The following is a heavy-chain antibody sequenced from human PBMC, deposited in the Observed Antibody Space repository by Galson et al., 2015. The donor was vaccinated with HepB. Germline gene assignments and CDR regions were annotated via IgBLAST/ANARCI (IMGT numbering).Heavy chain of an antibody. CDR2: IYYSGST. D-gene: IGHD3-22*01. CDR3: ARARSGYYGAFDI. Sequence: TLSLTCTVSGGSISSYYWSWIRQPPGKGLEWIGYIYYSGSTNYNPSLKSRVTISVDTSKNQFSLKLSSVTAADTAVYYCARARSGYYGAFDIWGQGTMVTVSS. CDR1: GGSISSYY. V-gene: IGHV4-59*01. J-gene: IGHJ3*02.